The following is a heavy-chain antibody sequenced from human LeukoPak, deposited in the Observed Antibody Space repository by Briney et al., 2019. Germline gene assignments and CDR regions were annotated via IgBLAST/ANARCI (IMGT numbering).Heavy chain of an antibody. CDR3: ARELARSRAFDI. J-gene: IGHJ3*02. Sequence: ASVKVSCKASGYTFTVYYMHWVRQAPGQGLEWMGWINPNSGGTNYAQKFQGWVTMTRGTSISTAYMELSRLRSDDTAVYYCARELARSRAFDIWGQGTMVTVSS. CDR2: INPNSGGT. D-gene: IGHD3-3*02. CDR1: GYTFTVYY. V-gene: IGHV1-2*04.